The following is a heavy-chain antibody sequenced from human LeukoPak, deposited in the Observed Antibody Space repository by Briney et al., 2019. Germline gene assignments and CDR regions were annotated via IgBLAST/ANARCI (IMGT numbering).Heavy chain of an antibody. CDR3: ARGVSSSWYLGINFYYYYGMDV. V-gene: IGHV1-2*02. CDR1: GYTFTGYY. CDR2: INPNSGGT. J-gene: IGHJ6*02. D-gene: IGHD6-13*01. Sequence: ASVKVSCKASGYTFTGYYMHWVRQAPGQGLEWMGWINPNSGGTNYAQKFQGRVTMTRDTSISTAYVELSRLRSDDTAVYYCARGVSSSWYLGINFYYYYGMDVWGQGTTVTVSS.